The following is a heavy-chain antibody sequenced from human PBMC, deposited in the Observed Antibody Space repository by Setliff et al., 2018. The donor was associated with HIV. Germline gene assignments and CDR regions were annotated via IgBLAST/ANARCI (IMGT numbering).Heavy chain of an antibody. J-gene: IGHJ4*01. V-gene: IGHV4-34*01. D-gene: IGHD3-3*01. Sequence: SETLSLTCAVYGGSFSGYYWTWIRQPPGKGLEWVGEINHSGSTKYNPSLKSRVTMSVDPSKNQFSLKLNSVTAADTAVYYCATLPQGYDYFDYWGHGTLVTVSS. CDR1: GGSFSGYY. CDR2: INHSGST. CDR3: ATLPQGYDYFDY.